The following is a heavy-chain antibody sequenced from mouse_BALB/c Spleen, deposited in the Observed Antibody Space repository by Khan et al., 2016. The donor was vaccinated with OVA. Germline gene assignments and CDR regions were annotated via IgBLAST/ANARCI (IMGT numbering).Heavy chain of an antibody. Sequence: QIQLVQSGPELKKPGETVKISCKASGYTFTNYGMNWVKQSPGKALKWMGWINTYTGEPTYADDFKGRFAFSLETSASNAYLQLNNLKNEDTATYFCARPPYFSYTLDYWGQGTSVTVSS. CDR3: ARPPYFSYTLDY. J-gene: IGHJ4*01. D-gene: IGHD2-10*01. CDR1: GYTFTNYG. V-gene: IGHV9-3-1*01. CDR2: INTYTGEP.